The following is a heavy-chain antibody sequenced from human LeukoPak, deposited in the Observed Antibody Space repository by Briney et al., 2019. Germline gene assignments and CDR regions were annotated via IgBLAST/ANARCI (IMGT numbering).Heavy chain of an antibody. CDR1: GFTVNSNY. V-gene: IGHV3-53*01. CDR2: IYKDGRT. Sequence: GGSLRLSCAASGFTVNSNYMSWVRQAPGKGLERVSIIYKDGRTNYADSVKGRFTISRDNSRNMLYLQMNSLRAEDTAVYYCARDVNSYAHCGHWGQGTLVTVSS. CDR3: ARDVNSYAHCGH. D-gene: IGHD5-18*01. J-gene: IGHJ4*02.